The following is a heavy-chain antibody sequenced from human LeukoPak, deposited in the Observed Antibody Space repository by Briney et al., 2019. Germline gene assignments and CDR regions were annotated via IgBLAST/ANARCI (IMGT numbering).Heavy chain of an antibody. D-gene: IGHD3-22*01. J-gene: IGHJ4*02. CDR1: GYSFTSYW. CDR3: ASLPRAYYYDSSGYYYVPYFDY. Sequence: GESLKISCKGSGYSFTSYWIGWVRQMPGKGLEWMGIIYPGDSDTRYSPSFQGQVTISADKSISTAYLQWSSLKASDTAVYYCASLPRAYYYDSSGYYYVPYFDYWGQGTLVTVSS. CDR2: IYPGDSDT. V-gene: IGHV5-51*01.